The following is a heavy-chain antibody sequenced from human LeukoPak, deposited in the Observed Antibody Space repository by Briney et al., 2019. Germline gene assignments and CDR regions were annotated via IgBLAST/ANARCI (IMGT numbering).Heavy chain of an antibody. CDR2: ISHSGSP. J-gene: IGHJ4*02. D-gene: IGHD3-16*02. Sequence: SETLSLTCTVSGYSISSGYYWGWFRQSPGRGLEWIASISHSGSPYYNPSLKSRVTISEDLSRNVFSLTLNSVTAADAAVYYCAREGRENIAIGVDWGQGALVTVSS. V-gene: IGHV4-38-2*02. CDR1: GYSISSGYY. CDR3: AREGRENIAIGVD.